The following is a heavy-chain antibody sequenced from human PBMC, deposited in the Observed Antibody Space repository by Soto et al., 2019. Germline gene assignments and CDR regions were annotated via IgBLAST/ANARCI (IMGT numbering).Heavy chain of an antibody. D-gene: IGHD3-22*01. V-gene: IGHV1-24*01. CDR2: FDPEDGET. CDR1: GYTLTELS. Sequence: QVQLVQSGAEVKKPGASVKVSCKVSGYTLTELSMHWVRQAPGKGLEWMGGFDPEDGETIYAQKFQGRVPMTEDTSTDTAYMALSSLRSEHTAVYYCATDLQWLPSAANYYYGMDVWGQGTTVTVSS. J-gene: IGHJ6*02. CDR3: ATDLQWLPSAANYYYGMDV.